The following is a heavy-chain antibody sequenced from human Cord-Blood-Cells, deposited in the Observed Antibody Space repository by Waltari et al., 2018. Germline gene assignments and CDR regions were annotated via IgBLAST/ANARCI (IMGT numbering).Heavy chain of an antibody. CDR2: SNHSGST. J-gene: IGHJ4*02. V-gene: IGHV4-34*01. CDR3: ARGYGVLRFLEWLFVFDY. CDR1: GGSFSGYY. Sequence: QVQLQQWGAGLLKPSETLSLTCAVYGGSFSGYYWSWIRQPPGKGLEWIGESNHSGSTNYNPSLKSRVTRSVDTSKNQFSLKLSSVTAADTAVYYCARGYGVLRFLEWLFVFDYWGQGTLVTVSS. D-gene: IGHD3-3*01.